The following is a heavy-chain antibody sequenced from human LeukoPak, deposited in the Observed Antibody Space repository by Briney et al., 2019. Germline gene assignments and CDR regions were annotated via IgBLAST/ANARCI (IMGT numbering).Heavy chain of an antibody. Sequence: GESLKISCKGSGYSFTSYWIVWVRQMPGKGLEWMGIIYPGDSDTRYSPSFQGQVTISADKSISTAYLQWSSPKASDTAMYYCARPDDYSNFNKYYFDYWGQGTLVTVSS. D-gene: IGHD4-11*01. V-gene: IGHV5-51*01. J-gene: IGHJ4*02. CDR1: GYSFTSYW. CDR3: ARPDDYSNFNKYYFDY. CDR2: IYPGDSDT.